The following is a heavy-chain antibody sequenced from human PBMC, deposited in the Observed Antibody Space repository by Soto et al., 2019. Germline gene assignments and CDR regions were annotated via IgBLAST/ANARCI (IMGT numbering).Heavy chain of an antibody. Sequence: PSETLSLTCTVSGGSISNTDYYWGWIRQPPGKGLEWIGSIYYSGSTYYNPSLKSRVTISVDTSKNQFSLKLSSVTAADTAVYYCASTWIRYYYMDVWGKGTTVTVS. CDR3: ASTWIRYYYMDV. CDR1: GGSISNTDYY. D-gene: IGHD5-12*01. V-gene: IGHV4-39*01. J-gene: IGHJ6*03. CDR2: IYYSGST.